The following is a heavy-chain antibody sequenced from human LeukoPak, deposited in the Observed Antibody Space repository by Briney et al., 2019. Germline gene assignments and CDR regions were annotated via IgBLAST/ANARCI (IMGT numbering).Heavy chain of an antibody. Sequence: SVKVSCKASGGTFSSYAISWVRQAPGQGLEWMGGIIPIFGTANYAQKFQGRVTITADESTSTAYMELSSLRSDDTAVYYCARVVLRYFDWPLYYFDYWGQGTLVTVSS. CDR2: IIPIFGTA. D-gene: IGHD3-9*01. J-gene: IGHJ4*02. CDR3: ARVVLRYFDWPLYYFDY. CDR1: GGTFSSYA. V-gene: IGHV1-69*01.